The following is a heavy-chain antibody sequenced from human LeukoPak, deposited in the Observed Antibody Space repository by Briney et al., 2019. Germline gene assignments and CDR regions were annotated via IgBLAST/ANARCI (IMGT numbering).Heavy chain of an antibody. J-gene: IGHJ4*02. CDR1: GYSISSSNW. CDR3: ARQLSDDFWSGYRSLYFDY. Sequence: SETLSLTCAVSGYSISSSNWWGWIRQPPGKGLEWIGYIYYSGSTYYNPSLKSRVTISVDTSKNQFSLKLSSVTAADTAVYYCARQLSDDFWSGYRSLYFDYWGQGTLVTVSS. V-gene: IGHV4-28*01. D-gene: IGHD3-3*01. CDR2: IYYSGST.